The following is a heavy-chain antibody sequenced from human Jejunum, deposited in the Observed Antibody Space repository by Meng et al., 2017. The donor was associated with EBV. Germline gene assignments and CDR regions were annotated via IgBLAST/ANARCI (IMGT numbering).Heavy chain of an antibody. D-gene: IGHD6-25*01. Sequence: DGQLGHSWGALMNPGGSVRLSCAASGFTVSRYWMQWFRQTPRNELVWISRINENGRITNYAHSVKGGFTISRDNNKNTLYLQMNSLRAEDTAVYFCSRDLVGSADDWGQGTLVTVSS. CDR2: INENGRIT. CDR3: SRDLVGSADD. J-gene: IGHJ4*02. CDR1: GFTVSRYW. V-gene: IGHV3-74*01.